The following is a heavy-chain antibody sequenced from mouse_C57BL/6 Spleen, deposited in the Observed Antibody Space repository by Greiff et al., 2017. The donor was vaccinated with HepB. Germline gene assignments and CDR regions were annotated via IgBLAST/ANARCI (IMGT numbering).Heavy chain of an antibody. CDR1: GYTFTSYW. CDR2: IDPSDSYT. Sequence: QVQLQQPGAELVMPGASVKLSCKASGYTFTSYWMHWVKQRPGQGLEWIGEIDPSDSYTNYNQKFKGKSTLTVDKSSSTAYMQLSSLTSEDSAVYYCARPRVARAPFDVWGTGTPVTVSP. V-gene: IGHV1-69*01. CDR3: ARPRVARAPFDV. J-gene: IGHJ1*03. D-gene: IGHD3-3*01.